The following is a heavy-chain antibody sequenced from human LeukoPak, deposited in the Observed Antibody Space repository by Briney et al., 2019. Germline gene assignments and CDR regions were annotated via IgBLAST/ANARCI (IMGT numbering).Heavy chain of an antibody. V-gene: IGHV3-53*01. J-gene: IGHJ4*02. CDR1: GFTVSSSY. CDR3: ARVAFRSSSYISGIDY. CDR2: IYSGGST. D-gene: IGHD6-6*01. Sequence: GGSLRLSCSAPGFTVSSSYMSWVRQAPGKGLEWVSVIYSGGSTYYADSVKGRFTISRDNSKNTLYLQMNSLRIEDTAVYYCARVAFRSSSYISGIDYWGQGTLVTVSS.